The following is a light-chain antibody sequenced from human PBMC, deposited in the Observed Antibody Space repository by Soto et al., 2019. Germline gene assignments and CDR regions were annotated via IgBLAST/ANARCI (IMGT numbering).Light chain of an antibody. CDR1: SSDIGAFNF. CDR3: SSFTSASTRI. V-gene: IGLV2-14*03. CDR2: VVT. J-gene: IGLJ1*01. Sequence: QSALTQPASVSGSPGQSISIPCTGTSSDIGAFNFVSWYQQHPGKAPKVLIYVVTNRPSGVDYRFSGSKSGNTASLIISGLRPEDEADYYCSSFTSASTRIFGTGTKVTVL.